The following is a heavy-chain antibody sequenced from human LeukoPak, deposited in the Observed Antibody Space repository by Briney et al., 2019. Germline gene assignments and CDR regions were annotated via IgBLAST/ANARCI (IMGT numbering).Heavy chain of an antibody. Sequence: SETLPLTCNVSGDSISSSNYYWAWIRQPPGKGLEWIGNKYSSGTTHFSPSLRSRLTMSADNSKNQLFLKMISVTAADTAVYSCARHNMDLSGFDFWGQGTLVTVSS. V-gene: IGHV4-39*01. CDR3: ARHNMDLSGFDF. D-gene: IGHD3-3*01. CDR2: KYSSGTT. CDR1: GDSISSSNYY. J-gene: IGHJ4*02.